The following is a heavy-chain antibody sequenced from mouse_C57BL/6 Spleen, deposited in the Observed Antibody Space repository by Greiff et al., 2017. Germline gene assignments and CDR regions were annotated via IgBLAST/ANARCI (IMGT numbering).Heavy chain of an antibody. D-gene: IGHD1-1*02. CDR2: IDPSDSYI. CDR1: GYTFTSYW. J-gene: IGHJ4*01. CDR3: ARRRLVGYYAMDY. Sequence: QVQLQQPGAELVKPGASVKLSCKASGYTFTSYWMQWVKQRPGQGLEWIGEIDPSDSYINYNQKFKGKATLTVDTSSSTAYMQLSSLTSEDSAVYYCARRRLVGYYAMDYWGQGTSVTVSS. V-gene: IGHV1-50*01.